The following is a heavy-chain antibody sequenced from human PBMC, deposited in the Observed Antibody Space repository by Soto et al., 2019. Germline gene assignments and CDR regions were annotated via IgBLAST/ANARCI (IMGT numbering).Heavy chain of an antibody. J-gene: IGHJ4*02. V-gene: IGHV3-30-3*01. CDR3: ARDLGYCTGGTCLYFDY. Sequence: QVQLVESGGGVVQPGRSLRLSCAASGFIFTNYALHWVRQAPDKGLEWVAFISHDGNKEYYADSVKGRFTISRDSSKNTLYLQMNSLRAEDTAVYYCARDLGYCTGGTCLYFDYWGQGILVTVSS. CDR1: GFIFTNYA. CDR2: ISHDGNKE. D-gene: IGHD2-15*01.